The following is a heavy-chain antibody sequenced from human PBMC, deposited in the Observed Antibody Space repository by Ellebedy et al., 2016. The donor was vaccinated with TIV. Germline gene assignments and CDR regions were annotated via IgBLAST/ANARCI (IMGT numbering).Heavy chain of an antibody. Sequence: GESLKISCAASGFIFSSYGIHWVRQAPGKGLEWVAVIWYDGSNKYYADSVKGRFTISRDNSNNTVYLQIHSLRAEDTAVYYCARDPRGTISNYFEYWGQGTLVTVSS. CDR2: IWYDGSNK. CDR1: GFIFSSYG. D-gene: IGHD3-16*01. V-gene: IGHV3-33*08. J-gene: IGHJ4*02. CDR3: ARDPRGTISNYFEY.